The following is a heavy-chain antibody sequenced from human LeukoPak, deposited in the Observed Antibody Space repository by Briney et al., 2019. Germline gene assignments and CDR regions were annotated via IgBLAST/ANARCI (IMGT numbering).Heavy chain of an antibody. CDR1: GDSINAYY. CDR3: ASSSSYCGGDCYSAAEYFQH. J-gene: IGHJ1*01. V-gene: IGHV4-59*01. Sequence: SETLSLTCTVSGDSINAYYWSWIRQPPGKGLEWIGYIYYSGSTNYNPSLKSRVTISVDTSKNQFSLKLSSVTAADTAVYYCASSSSYCGGDCYSAAEYFQHWGQGTLVTVSS. D-gene: IGHD2-21*02. CDR2: IYYSGST.